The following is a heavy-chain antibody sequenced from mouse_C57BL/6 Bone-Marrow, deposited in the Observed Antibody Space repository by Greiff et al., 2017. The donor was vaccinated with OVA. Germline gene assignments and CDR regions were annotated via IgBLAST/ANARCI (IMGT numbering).Heavy chain of an antibody. CDR3: TREGLDYYGSNAMDY. J-gene: IGHJ4*01. CDR1: GYTFTDYD. D-gene: IGHD1-1*01. Sequence: QVQLQQSGAELVRPGASVTLSCKASGYTFTDYDMHWVKQTPVHGLEWIGAIDPETGGTAYNQKFKGKAILTADKSSSTTYMELRSMTSEDSAVYYFTREGLDYYGSNAMDYWGQGTSVTVSS. CDR2: IDPETGGT. V-gene: IGHV1-15*01.